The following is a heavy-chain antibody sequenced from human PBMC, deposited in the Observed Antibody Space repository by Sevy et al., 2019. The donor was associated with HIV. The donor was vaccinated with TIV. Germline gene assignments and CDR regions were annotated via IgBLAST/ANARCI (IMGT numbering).Heavy chain of an antibody. CDR3: ARALTRIFGIPSWFDL. CDR2: IYYSGKT. Sequence: SETLSLTCAVSGGSISSGGYYWSWIRQRPGKGLEWMGYIYYSGKTYYNPSLTSLKSRITISLDTSENQFSLKLSSVTAADTAVYFCARALTRIFGIPSWFDLWGQGTLVTVSS. V-gene: IGHV4-31*11. D-gene: IGHD3-3*01. CDR1: GGSISSGGYY. J-gene: IGHJ5*02.